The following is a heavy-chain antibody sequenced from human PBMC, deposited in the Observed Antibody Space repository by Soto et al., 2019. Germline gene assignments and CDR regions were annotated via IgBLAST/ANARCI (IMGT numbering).Heavy chain of an antibody. J-gene: IGHJ2*01. CDR3: ARDAITMIVLGKDWYFDL. CDR1: GYTFTSYA. CDR2: INAGNGNT. V-gene: IGHV1-3*01. Sequence: QVQLVQSGAEVKKPGASVKVSCKASGYTFTSYAMHWVRQAPGQRLEWMGWINAGNGNTKYSQKFQGRVTITRDTSESTAYMDLSSLRDEDTAVYYCARDAITMIVLGKDWYFDLWGRGTLVTVSS. D-gene: IGHD3-22*01.